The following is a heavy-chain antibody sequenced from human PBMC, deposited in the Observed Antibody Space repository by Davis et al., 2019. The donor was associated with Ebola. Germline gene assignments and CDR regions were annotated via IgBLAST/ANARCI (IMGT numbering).Heavy chain of an antibody. CDR1: GFSFDNSW. D-gene: IGHD2-15*01. CDR2: MKGDGSLK. J-gene: IGHJ4*02. CDR3: AKGPVWDIVVVVATTRLDY. V-gene: IGHV3-7*03. Sequence: GESLKISCVVSGFSFDNSWMTWVRQAPGKGLEWVANMKGDGSLKNYVDSVKGRFTISRDNSKNTLYLQMNSLRAEDTAVYYCAKGPVWDIVVVVATTRLDYWGQGTLVTVSS.